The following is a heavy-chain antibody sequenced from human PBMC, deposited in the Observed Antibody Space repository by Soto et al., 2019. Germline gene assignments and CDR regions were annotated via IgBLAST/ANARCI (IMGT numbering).Heavy chain of an antibody. Sequence: EVQLVESGGGLVQPGGSLRLSCAVSGFTFSSYWMHWVHQAPGKGLVWVSRINSDGSSTSYADSVKGRFTISRDDAKNTLYLQMNSLRAEDTAVYYCAMIDGGIAARYGYWGQGTLVTVSS. J-gene: IGHJ4*02. CDR3: AMIDGGIAARYGY. CDR1: GFTFSSYW. D-gene: IGHD6-6*01. CDR2: INSDGSST. V-gene: IGHV3-74*01.